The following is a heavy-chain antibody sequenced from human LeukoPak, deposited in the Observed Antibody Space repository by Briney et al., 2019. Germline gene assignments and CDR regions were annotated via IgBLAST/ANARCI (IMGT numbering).Heavy chain of an antibody. CDR1: GFTVSSNY. V-gene: IGHV3-53*01. CDR3: ARGDSSGYSKVFDY. D-gene: IGHD3-22*01. CDR2: IYSGGST. Sequence: AGGSLRLSCAASGFTVSSNYMSWVRQAPGKGLEWVSVIYSGGSTFYADSVKGRFTISRDNSKNTLYLQMNSLRAEDTAVYYCARGDSSGYSKVFDYWGQGTLVTVSS. J-gene: IGHJ4*02.